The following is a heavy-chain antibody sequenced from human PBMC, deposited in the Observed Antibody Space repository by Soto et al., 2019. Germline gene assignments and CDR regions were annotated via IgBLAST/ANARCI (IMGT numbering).Heavy chain of an antibody. CDR2: IYYSGST. D-gene: IGHD6-13*01. V-gene: IGHV4-59*01. Sequence: SETLSLTCTVSGGSISSYYWSWIRQPPGKGLEWIGYIYYSGSTNYNPSLKSRVTISVDTSKNQFSLKLSSVTAADTAVYYCATTPISSSWYTNSEIYFDYWGQGTLVTVSS. CDR1: GGSISSYY. J-gene: IGHJ4*02. CDR3: ATTPISSSWYTNSEIYFDY.